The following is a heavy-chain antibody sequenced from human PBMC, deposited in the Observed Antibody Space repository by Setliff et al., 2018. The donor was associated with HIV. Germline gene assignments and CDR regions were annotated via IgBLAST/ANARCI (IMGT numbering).Heavy chain of an antibody. CDR3: ARALAVAATWFDP. CDR2: IIPVYGTA. Sequence: SVKVSCKASGDTFSSYAINWVRQAPGQGLEWMGGIIPVYGTANYAQKFQGRVTITADDSTNTAYMELRSLRSEDTAVYFCARALAVAATWFDPWGQGTLVTV. D-gene: IGHD6-19*01. V-gene: IGHV1-69*13. CDR1: GDTFSSYA. J-gene: IGHJ5*02.